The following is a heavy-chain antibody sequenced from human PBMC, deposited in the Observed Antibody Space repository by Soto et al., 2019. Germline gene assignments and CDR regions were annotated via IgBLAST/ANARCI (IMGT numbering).Heavy chain of an antibody. CDR2: IRQDGSEK. CDR3: ARDSQRRGPYYFDY. J-gene: IGHJ4*02. V-gene: IGHV3-7*01. CDR1: GFTFSSYW. Sequence: GGSLRLSCAASGFTFSSYWMSWVRQAPGKGLEWVANIRQDGSEKYYVDSVKGRSTISRDNAKNSLYLQMNSLRAEDTAVYYCARDSQRRGPYYFDYWGQGTLVTVSS.